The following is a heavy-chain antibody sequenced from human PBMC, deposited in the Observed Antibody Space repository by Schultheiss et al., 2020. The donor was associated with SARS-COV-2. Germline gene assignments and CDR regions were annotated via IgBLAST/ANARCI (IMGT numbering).Heavy chain of an antibody. Sequence: SETLSLTCAVYGGSFSGYYWSWIRQPPGKGLEWIGRIYTSGSTNYNPSLKSRVTMSVDTSKNQFSLKLSSVTAADTAVYYCARYSSSWYYWFDPWGQGTLVTVSS. D-gene: IGHD6-13*01. V-gene: IGHV4-59*10. CDR3: ARYSSSWYYWFDP. CDR2: IYTSGST. CDR1: GGSFSGYY. J-gene: IGHJ5*02.